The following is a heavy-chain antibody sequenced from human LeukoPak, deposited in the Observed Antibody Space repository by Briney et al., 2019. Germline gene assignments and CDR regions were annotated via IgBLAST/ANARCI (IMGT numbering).Heavy chain of an antibody. J-gene: IGHJ3*02. CDR2: ICTAGDT. D-gene: IGHD3-10*01. Sequence: GGSLRLSCAASGFTFSSYDMHWARQGTGKGLEWVSAICTAGDTYYPGSVKGRFTTSRENAKNSLYLQMNSLRVGDTAVYYCARGRGWGTFDIWGQGTMVTVSS. CDR3: ARGRGWGTFDI. V-gene: IGHV3-13*04. CDR1: GFTFSSYD.